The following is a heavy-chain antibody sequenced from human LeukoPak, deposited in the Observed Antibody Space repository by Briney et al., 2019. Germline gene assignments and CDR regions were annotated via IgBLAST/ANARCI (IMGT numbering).Heavy chain of an antibody. J-gene: IGHJ3*01. CDR3: ARGEAAAQN. V-gene: IGHV4-34*01. CDR1: GFTFSNYG. Sequence: PGGSLRLSCAASGFTFSNYGMHWVRQAPGKGLEWIGEINHSGSTNYNPSLKSRVTISVDTSKNQFSLKLSSVTAADTAVYYCARGEAAAQNWGQGTMVTVSS. D-gene: IGHD6-13*01. CDR2: INHSGST.